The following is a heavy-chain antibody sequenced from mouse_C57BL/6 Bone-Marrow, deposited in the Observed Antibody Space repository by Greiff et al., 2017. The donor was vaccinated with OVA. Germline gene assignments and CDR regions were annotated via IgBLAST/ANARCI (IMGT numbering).Heavy chain of an antibody. CDR1: GFTFSSYA. CDR3: ARGGSSGYKDY. D-gene: IGHD3-2*02. V-gene: IGHV5-4*01. J-gene: IGHJ2*01. CDR2: ISDGGSYT. Sequence: EVQGVESGGGLVKPGGSLKLSCAASGFTFSSYAMSWVRQTPEKRLEWVATISDGGSYTYYPDNVKGRFTISRDNAKNNLYLQMSHLKSEDTAMDYCARGGSSGYKDYWGQGTTLTVSS.